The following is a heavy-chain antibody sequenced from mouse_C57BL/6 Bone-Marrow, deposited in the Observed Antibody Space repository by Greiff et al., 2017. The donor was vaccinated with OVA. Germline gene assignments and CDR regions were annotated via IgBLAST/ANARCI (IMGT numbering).Heavy chain of an antibody. V-gene: IGHV5-17*01. CDR1: GFTFSDYG. Sequence: EVQLQESGGGLVKPGGSLKLSCAASGFTFSDYGMHWVRQAPEKGLEWVAYISSGSSTIYYADTVKGRLTISRDNAKNTLFLQMTSLRSEDTAMYYCARTFITTEWMYFDVWGTGTTVTVSS. J-gene: IGHJ1*03. CDR2: ISSGSSTI. D-gene: IGHD1-1*01. CDR3: ARTFITTEWMYFDV.